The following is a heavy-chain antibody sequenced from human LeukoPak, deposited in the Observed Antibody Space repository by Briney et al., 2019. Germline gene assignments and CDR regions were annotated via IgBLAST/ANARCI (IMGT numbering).Heavy chain of an antibody. D-gene: IGHD3-3*01. CDR2: FDPEDGET. CDR3: ATGLHEFWSGYQFDY. Sequence: ASVKVSCKVSVYTLTELSMHWVRQAPGKGLEWMGGFDPEDGETIYAQKFQGRVTMTEDTSTDTAYMELSSLRSEDTAVYYCATGLHEFWSGYQFDYWGQGTLVTVSS. CDR1: VYTLTELS. J-gene: IGHJ4*02. V-gene: IGHV1-24*01.